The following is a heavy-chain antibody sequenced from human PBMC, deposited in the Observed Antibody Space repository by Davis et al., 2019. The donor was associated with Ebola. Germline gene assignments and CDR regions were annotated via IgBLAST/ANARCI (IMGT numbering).Heavy chain of an antibody. D-gene: IGHD1-7*01. Sequence: PSFQGQVTISADKSIRTAYLQWSSLKASDTAMYYCARTLELHSGWFDYWGQGTLVTVSS. V-gene: IGHV5-51*01. J-gene: IGHJ4*02. CDR3: ARTLELHSGWFDY.